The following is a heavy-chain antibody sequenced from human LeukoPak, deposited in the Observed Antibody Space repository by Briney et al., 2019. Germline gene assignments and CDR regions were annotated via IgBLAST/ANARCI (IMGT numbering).Heavy chain of an antibody. J-gene: IGHJ4*02. Sequence: SETLSLTCTVSGGSISSSSYYWGWIRQPPGKGLEWIGSIYYSGSTYYNPSLKSRVTISVDTSKNQFSLRLSSVTAADTAVYYCARESMAGTLDYWGQGTLVTVSS. V-gene: IGHV4-39*07. CDR2: IYYSGST. D-gene: IGHD6-19*01. CDR3: ARESMAGTLDY. CDR1: GGSISSSSYY.